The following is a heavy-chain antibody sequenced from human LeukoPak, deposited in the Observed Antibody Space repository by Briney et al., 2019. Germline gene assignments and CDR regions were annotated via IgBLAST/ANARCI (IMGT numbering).Heavy chain of an antibody. D-gene: IGHD3-3*01. CDR1: GYTFTSYD. CDR2: MNPNSGNT. Sequence: ASVKVSCKAAGYTFTSYDINWVRQATGQGLEGMGWMNPNSGNTGYAQKLQGRVTMTRNTSISTAYMELSSLRSEDTAVYYCARGIWNRRSIFGVVIPNYYFAYWGQGPLVTVSS. J-gene: IGHJ4*02. CDR3: ARGIWNRRSIFGVVIPNYYFAY. V-gene: IGHV1-8*01.